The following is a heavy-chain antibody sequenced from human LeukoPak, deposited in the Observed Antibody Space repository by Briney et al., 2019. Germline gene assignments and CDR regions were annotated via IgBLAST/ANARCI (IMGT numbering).Heavy chain of an antibody. V-gene: IGHV3-30*04. CDR1: GFPFSSYA. Sequence: GRSLRLSCAASGFPFSSYAMHWVRQAPGKGLEWVAVISYDGSNKYYADSVKGRFTISRDNAKNSLYLQMNSLRAEDTAVYYCARRYCSGGSCYFDYWGQGTLVTVSS. CDR2: ISYDGSNK. CDR3: ARRYCSGGSCYFDY. D-gene: IGHD2-15*01. J-gene: IGHJ4*02.